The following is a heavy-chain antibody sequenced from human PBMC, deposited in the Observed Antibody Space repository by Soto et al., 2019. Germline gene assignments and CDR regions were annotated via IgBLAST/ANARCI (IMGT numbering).Heavy chain of an antibody. CDR2: IYRGGRT. J-gene: IGHJ3*02. Sequence: DVQLVETGGGLIQPGGSLRLSCAASGFSVSSDYMNWFRQDTGKGLEWVSVIYRGGRTYYADSVRGRFTISRDNSENTLFLHRNSLRAEDTAVYYSTRATEWKALDIWCQGKMVTVSS. CDR3: TRATEWKALDI. CDR1: GFSVSSDY. D-gene: IGHD1-1*01. V-gene: IGHV3-53*02.